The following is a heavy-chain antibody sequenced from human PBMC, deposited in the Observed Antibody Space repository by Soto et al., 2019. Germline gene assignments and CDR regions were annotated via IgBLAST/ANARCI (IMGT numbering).Heavy chain of an antibody. V-gene: IGHV4-39*01. Sequence: QLQLQESGPGLVKPSETLSLTCTVSGGSISSSSYYWGWIRQPPGKGLEWIGSSYYSGSTYYNPSLKSGVTISVDMPKNHSSLKLSSVTAADTAFYYCARQSSTSMAARYFDYWGQGTLVTVSS. CDR1: GGSISSSSYY. J-gene: IGHJ4*02. CDR3: ARQSSTSMAARYFDY. D-gene: IGHD6-6*01. CDR2: SYYSGST.